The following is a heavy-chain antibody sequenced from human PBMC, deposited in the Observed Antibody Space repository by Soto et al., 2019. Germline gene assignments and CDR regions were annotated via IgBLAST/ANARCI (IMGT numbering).Heavy chain of an antibody. CDR2: IDPSDSYT. D-gene: IGHD6-13*01. J-gene: IGHJ6*02. V-gene: IGHV5-10-1*01. Sequence: GESLKISCKGSGYSFTSYWISWVRQMPGKGLEWMGRIDPSDSYTNYSPSFQGHVTISADKSISTAYLQWSSLKASDTAMYYCARHAAAGSYYYYGMDVWGQGTTVTVS. CDR1: GYSFTSYW. CDR3: ARHAAAGSYYYYGMDV.